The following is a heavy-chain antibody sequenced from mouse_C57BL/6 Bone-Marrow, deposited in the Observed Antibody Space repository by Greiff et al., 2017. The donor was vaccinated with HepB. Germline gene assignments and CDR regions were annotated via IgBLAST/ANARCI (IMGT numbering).Heavy chain of an antibody. V-gene: IGHV5-12*01. D-gene: IGHD2-4*01. CDR1: GFTFSDYY. CDR3: ATPFYYDYSWFAY. Sequence: EVHLVESGGGLVQPGGSLKLSCAASGFTFSDYYMYWVRQTPEKRLEWVAYISNGGGSNYYPDTVKGRFTISRDNAKNTLYLHMSRLKSEDTAMYYCATPFYYDYSWFAYWGQGTLVTVSA. CDR2: ISNGGGSN. J-gene: IGHJ3*01.